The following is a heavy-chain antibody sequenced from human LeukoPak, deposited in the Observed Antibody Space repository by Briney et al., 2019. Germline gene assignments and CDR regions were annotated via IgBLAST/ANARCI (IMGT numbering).Heavy chain of an antibody. CDR2: INPNSGAT. CDR1: GYTFTGYY. CDR3: ARGRRILGGPENAGDFFDF. Sequence: RASVKVSCKASGYTFTGYYIHWVRQAPGQGLKWMGWINPNSGATHYAQSFQARVTMTRDTSIASSYMELTGLESDDTAVYYCARGRRILGGPENAGDFFDFWGQGSLVTVSS. V-gene: IGHV1-2*02. J-gene: IGHJ4*01. D-gene: IGHD3-16*01.